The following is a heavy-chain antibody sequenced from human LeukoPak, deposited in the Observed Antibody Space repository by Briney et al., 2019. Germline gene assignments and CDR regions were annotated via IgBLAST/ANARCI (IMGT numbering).Heavy chain of an antibody. J-gene: IGHJ5*02. CDR1: GGSISSHY. CDR3: ARGGTTVTPGLLWFDP. V-gene: IGHV4-59*11. Sequence: SETLSLTCSVSGGSISSHYWSWIRQPPGNRLEWIGGIYYSGSTKYNPSLKSRVTISVDTSKNQFSLKLSSVTAADTAVYYCARGGTTVTPGLLWFDPWGQGTLVTVSS. CDR2: IYYSGST. D-gene: IGHD4-17*01.